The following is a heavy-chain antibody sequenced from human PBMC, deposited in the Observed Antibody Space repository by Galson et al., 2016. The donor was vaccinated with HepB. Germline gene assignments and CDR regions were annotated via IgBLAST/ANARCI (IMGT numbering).Heavy chain of an antibody. Sequence: CAISGDSVSSNSAAWNWIRQSPSRGLEWLGRTYYRSKWYYDYAVSVESRISINPDTSKNQFSLQLNSVTPEDAAVYYYARGNSGYSVFRFDWWGQGTLVTLSS. CDR2: TYYRSKWYY. CDR3: ARGNSGYSVFRFDW. J-gene: IGHJ4*02. CDR1: GDSVSSNSAA. V-gene: IGHV6-1*01. D-gene: IGHD2-21*01.